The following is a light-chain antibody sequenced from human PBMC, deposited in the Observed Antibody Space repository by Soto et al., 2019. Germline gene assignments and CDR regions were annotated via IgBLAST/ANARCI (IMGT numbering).Light chain of an antibody. J-gene: IGKJ5*01. CDR1: QIVSSN. CDR3: QQYDNWPPIT. CDR2: DAS. V-gene: IGKV3-15*01. Sequence: EIVMTQSPATLSVSVGERVTLSCRASQIVSSNLAWYQQKPGQAPRLLIYDASTRASGIPARVSGSGSGTEFTLTISSLQSEDFAVYYCQQYDNWPPITFGQGTRLEIK.